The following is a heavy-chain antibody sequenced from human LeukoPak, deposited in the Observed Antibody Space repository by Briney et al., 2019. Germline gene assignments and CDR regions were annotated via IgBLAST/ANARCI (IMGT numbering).Heavy chain of an antibody. CDR3: ARGKASGGYSGYGLDAFDI. D-gene: IGHD5-12*01. CDR1: GFTFSNYG. J-gene: IGHJ3*02. Sequence: HPGGSLRLSCAASGFTFSNYGFHWVRQAPGKGLEWVALIRDDGITTYYADSVKGRFIISRDDSKNTLYLQMNSLRAEDTAVYYCARGKASGGYSGYGLDAFDIWGQGTMVTVSS. V-gene: IGHV3-30*02. CDR2: IRDDGITT.